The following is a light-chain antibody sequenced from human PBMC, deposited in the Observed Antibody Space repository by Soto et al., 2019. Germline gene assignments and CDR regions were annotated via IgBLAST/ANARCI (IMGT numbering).Light chain of an antibody. Sequence: GDIVTITCRASQSISSWLAWYQQKPGKAPKFLIYDASNLESGVPSRFSGSGSGTEFTLTISSLQPDDFATYYCQQYSSYSTFGQGTKVDIK. CDR3: QQYSSYST. CDR2: DAS. CDR1: QSISSW. J-gene: IGKJ1*01. V-gene: IGKV1-5*01.